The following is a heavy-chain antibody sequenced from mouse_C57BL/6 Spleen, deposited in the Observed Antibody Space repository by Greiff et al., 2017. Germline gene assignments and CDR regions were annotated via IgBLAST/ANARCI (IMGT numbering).Heavy chain of an antibody. CDR3: ARYEDYDGYYYAMDY. CDR1: GYSFTSYY. Sequence: VKLQESGPELVKPGASVKISCKASGYSFTSYYIHWVKQRPGQGLEWIGWIYPGSGNTKYNEKFKGKATLTADTSSSTAYMQLSSLTSEDSAVYYCARYEDYDGYYYAMDYWGQGTSVTVSS. D-gene: IGHD1-2*01. CDR2: IYPGSGNT. J-gene: IGHJ4*01. V-gene: IGHV1-66*01.